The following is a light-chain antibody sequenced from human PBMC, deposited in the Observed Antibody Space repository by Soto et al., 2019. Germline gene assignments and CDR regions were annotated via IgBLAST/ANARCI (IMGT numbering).Light chain of an antibody. J-gene: IGLJ3*02. V-gene: IGLV2-8*01. CDR2: EVT. CDR1: SSDVGGYDY. Sequence: QSVLTQPPSASGSPGQSVTISCSGTSSDVGGYDYVSWYQQHPGKAPKLMIYEVTKRPSGVPDRFSGSRSGNTASLTVSGLQTEDEADYYCSSYANYNNLVFGGGTKLTVL. CDR3: SSYANYNNLV.